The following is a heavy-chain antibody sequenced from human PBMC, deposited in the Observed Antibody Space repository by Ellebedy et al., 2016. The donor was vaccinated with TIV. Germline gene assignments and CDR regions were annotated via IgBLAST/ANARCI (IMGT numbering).Heavy chain of an antibody. Sequence: GESLKISCAASGFTFSDYYMSWIRQAPGKGLEWISHISNTGTSKYYADSVTGRFTVSRDNAKNSLYLQMNSLRAEDTAVYYCATYYYASGSSLWGQGTLVTVSS. V-gene: IGHV3-11*01. CDR3: ATYYYASGSSL. CDR2: ISNTGTSK. J-gene: IGHJ4*02. D-gene: IGHD3-10*01. CDR1: GFTFSDYY.